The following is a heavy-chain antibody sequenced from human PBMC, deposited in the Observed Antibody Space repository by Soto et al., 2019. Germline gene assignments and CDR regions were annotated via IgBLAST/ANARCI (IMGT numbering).Heavy chain of an antibody. D-gene: IGHD2-15*01. J-gene: IGHJ5*02. V-gene: IGHV1-8*01. CDR3: ARGPRCSGGSCPNWFDP. CDR1: GYTFTSYD. Sequence: ASVKVSCKASGYTFTSYDINWVRQATGQGLEWMGWMNPNSGNTGYAQKFQGRVTMTRNTSISTAYMELSSLRSEDTAVYYCARGPRCSGGSCPNWFDPRGQGTLVTVSS. CDR2: MNPNSGNT.